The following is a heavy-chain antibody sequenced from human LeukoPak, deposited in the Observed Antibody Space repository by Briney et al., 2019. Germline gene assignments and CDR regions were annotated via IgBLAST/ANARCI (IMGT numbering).Heavy chain of an antibody. CDR1: GGSISISHW. CDR3: TTRTAVTTGYAFDI. J-gene: IGHJ3*02. D-gene: IGHD4-17*01. Sequence: SETLSLTCAVSGGSISISHWWSWVRQPPGKGLEWIGEVYHSGTTNYNPSLKSRVNVSVDKSKNQSSLILSSVTAADTAVYYCTTRTAVTTGYAFDIWGQGTMVTVSS. CDR2: VYHSGTT. V-gene: IGHV4-4*02.